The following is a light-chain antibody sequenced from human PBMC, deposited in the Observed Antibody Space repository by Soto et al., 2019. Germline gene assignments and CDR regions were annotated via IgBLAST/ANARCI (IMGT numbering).Light chain of an antibody. J-gene: IGKJ4*01. Sequence: VITQAPDTLAASPWERSTLSFMASQSVSSNLAWYQQKPGQAPRLLIYGASNRATGIPDRFSGSGSGTDFTLTISRLEPEDFAIYSCQQREDWPRAFRGGTKVDIK. CDR3: QQREDWPRA. V-gene: IGKV3D-15*01. CDR1: QSVSSN. CDR2: GAS.